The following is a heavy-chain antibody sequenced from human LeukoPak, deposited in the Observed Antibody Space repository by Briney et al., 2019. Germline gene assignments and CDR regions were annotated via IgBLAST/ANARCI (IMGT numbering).Heavy chain of an antibody. J-gene: IGHJ3*02. Sequence: GRSLRLSCAASGFSFDDYAMHWVRQAPGRGLDWVSAISWNSGSIGYADSVKGRFTISRDNAKNSLYLQMNSLRAEDMALYYCAKDSSATVTNAGFDAFDIWGQGTMVTVSS. CDR1: GFSFDDYA. D-gene: IGHD4-17*01. V-gene: IGHV3-9*03. CDR2: ISWNSGSI. CDR3: AKDSSATVTNAGFDAFDI.